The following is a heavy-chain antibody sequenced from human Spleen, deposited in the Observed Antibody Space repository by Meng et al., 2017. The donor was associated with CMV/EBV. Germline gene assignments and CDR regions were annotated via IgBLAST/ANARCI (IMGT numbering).Heavy chain of an antibody. Sequence: VTCKAAGCTFSGYIMNWVGRAAGQGLGWMGWMTPPAGDTGYAKDFLGKVTIARDTSINTAYMKLRSLKPGDTAVYYCAEGVGFSDTWGQGTLVTVSS. CDR3: AEGVGFSDT. V-gene: IGHV1-8*03. CDR1: GCTFSGYI. D-gene: IGHD1-26*01. CDR2: MTPPAGDT. J-gene: IGHJ5*02.